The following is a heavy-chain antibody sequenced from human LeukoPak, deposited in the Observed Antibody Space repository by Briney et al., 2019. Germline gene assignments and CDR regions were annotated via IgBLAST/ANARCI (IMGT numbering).Heavy chain of an antibody. V-gene: IGHV1-8*01. J-gene: IGHJ4*02. CDR2: MNPNSGNT. D-gene: IGHD3-22*01. CDR1: GYTFTSYD. Sequence: APVKVSCKASGYTFTSYDINWVRQATGQGLEWMGWMNPNSGNTGYAQKFQGRVTMTRNTSISTAYMELSSLRSEDTAVYYCARGDSYYYYDSSGYYYWGQGTLVTVSS. CDR3: ARGDSYYYYDSSGYYY.